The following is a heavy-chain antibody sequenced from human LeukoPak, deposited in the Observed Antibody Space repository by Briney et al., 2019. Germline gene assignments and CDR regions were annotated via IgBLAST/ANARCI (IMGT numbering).Heavy chain of an antibody. D-gene: IGHD7-27*01. Sequence: APVKVSYTPSGYTFTAFYTHRVRQAPGQGLEWRRWSNPTSGVTNYLQKFQVRVTMARDTSIRTDYMELSRVRSDDTAVYYCARGDGDGPARRAFDIGRQGTMVSV. CDR2: SNPTSGVT. CDR3: ARGDGDGPARRAFDI. J-gene: IGHJ3*02. V-gene: IGHV1-2*02. CDR1: GYTFTAFY.